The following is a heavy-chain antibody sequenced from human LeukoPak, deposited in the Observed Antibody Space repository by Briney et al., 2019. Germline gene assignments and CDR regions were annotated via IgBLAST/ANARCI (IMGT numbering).Heavy chain of an antibody. J-gene: IGHJ4*02. CDR1: GGSVRSGGHY. CDR3: ARESPVGATATFDY. D-gene: IGHD1-26*01. CDR2: IYHSGNT. V-gene: IGHV4-30-2*01. Sequence: SETLSLTCTVSGGSVRSGGHYWSWIRQPPGKGLEYIGYIYHSGNTYYNPSLKSRVTISLDTSKNQFSLKLSSVTAADTAVYYCARESPVGATATFDYWGRGTLVTVSS.